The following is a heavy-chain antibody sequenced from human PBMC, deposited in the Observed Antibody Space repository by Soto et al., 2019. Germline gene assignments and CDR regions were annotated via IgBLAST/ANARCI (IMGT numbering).Heavy chain of an antibody. CDR3: AREDGVLLWFGESPSGMDV. J-gene: IGHJ6*02. CDR1: GFTFSSYA. D-gene: IGHD3-10*01. CDR2: ISYDGSNK. V-gene: IGHV3-30-3*01. Sequence: PGGSLRLSCAASGFTFSSYAMHWVRQAPGKGLEWVAVISYDGSNKYYADSVKGRFTISRDNSKNTLYLQMNSLRAEDTAVCYCAREDGVLLWFGESPSGMDVWGQGTTVTVSS.